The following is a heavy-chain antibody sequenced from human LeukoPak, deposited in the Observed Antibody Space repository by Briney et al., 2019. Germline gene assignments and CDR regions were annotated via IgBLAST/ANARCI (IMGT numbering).Heavy chain of an antibody. D-gene: IGHD3-22*01. CDR1: GGSISSSSYY. J-gene: IGHJ4*02. V-gene: IGHV4-39*01. CDR3: ASHQGRTYYYDSSGYYSDY. Sequence: SGTLSLTCTVSGGSISSSSYYWGWIRQPPGKGLEWIGSIYYSGSTYYNPSLKSRVTISVDTSKNQFSLKLSSVTAADTAVYYCASHQGRTYYYDSSGYYSDYWGQGTLVTVSS. CDR2: IYYSGST.